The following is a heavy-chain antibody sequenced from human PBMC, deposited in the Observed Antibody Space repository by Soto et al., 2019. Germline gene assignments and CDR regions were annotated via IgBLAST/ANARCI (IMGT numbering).Heavy chain of an antibody. Sequence: PGGSLRLSCAAAGFTFSSYAMSWVRQAPGKWLEWVSAISGRGGSTYYADSVKGRCTISRDNAKNTLYLQRNSLRAEDTAVYYFATSYGSGARPSYYYYYGMDVWGQRTTVTVSS. CDR1: GFTFSSYA. J-gene: IGHJ6*02. D-gene: IGHD3-10*01. CDR3: ATSYGSGARPSYYYYYGMDV. V-gene: IGHV3-23*01. CDR2: ISGRGGST.